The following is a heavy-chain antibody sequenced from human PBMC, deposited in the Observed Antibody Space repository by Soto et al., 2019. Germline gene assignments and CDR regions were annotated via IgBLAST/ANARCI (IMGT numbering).Heavy chain of an antibody. V-gene: IGHV1-18*01. CDR2: ISAYNGNT. CDR1: GYTFTSYG. D-gene: IGHD3-16*02. J-gene: IGHJ4*02. CDR3: ARAGPELGYDYIWGSYPTFDY. Sequence: GASVKVSCKASGYTFTSYGISWVRQAPGQGLEWMGWISAYNGNTNYAQKLQGRVTMTTDTSTSTAYMELRSLRSDDTAVYYCARAGPELGYDYIWGSYPTFDYWGQGTLVTVSS.